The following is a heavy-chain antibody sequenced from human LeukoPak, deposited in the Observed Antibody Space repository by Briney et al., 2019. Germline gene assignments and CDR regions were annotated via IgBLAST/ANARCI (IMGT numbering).Heavy chain of an antibody. V-gene: IGHV4-59*01. D-gene: IGHD1/OR15-1a*01. Sequence: KLSETLSLTCTVSGGSTSSYYWSWIRQPPGKGLEWIGYIYYSGSTNYNPSLKSRVTISVDTSKNQFSLKLSSVTAADTAVYYCARDLRNNRGGYYYYYMDVWGKGTTVTVSS. CDR1: GGSTSSYY. J-gene: IGHJ6*03. CDR3: ARDLRNNRGGYYYYYMDV. CDR2: IYYSGST.